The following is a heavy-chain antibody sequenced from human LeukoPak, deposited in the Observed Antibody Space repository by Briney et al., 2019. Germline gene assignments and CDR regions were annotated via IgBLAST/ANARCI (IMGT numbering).Heavy chain of an antibody. Sequence: PGGSLKLSCAASGFTFSGSAMHWVRQASGKGLEWVGRIRSKANNYATAYAASVKGRFTISRDDSKNTAYLQMNSLKTEDTAVYYCTRQSPSNYCSSTSCPYYYYYGMDVWGKGTTVTVSS. J-gene: IGHJ6*04. CDR2: IRSKANNYAT. CDR1: GFTFSGSA. D-gene: IGHD2-2*01. CDR3: TRQSPSNYCSSTSCPYYYYYGMDV. V-gene: IGHV3-73*01.